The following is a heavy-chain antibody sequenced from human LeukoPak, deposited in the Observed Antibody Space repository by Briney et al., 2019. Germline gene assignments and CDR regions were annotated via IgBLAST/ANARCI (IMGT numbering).Heavy chain of an antibody. CDR2: ISYDGSNK. D-gene: IGHD3-10*01. Sequence: PGGSLRLSCAASGFALSTFAMHWVRQAPGKGLEWVAVISYDGSNKYYADSVKGRFTISRDNSKNTLYLQMNSLRAEDTAVYYCAKDATILPLDPWGQGTLVTVSS. V-gene: IGHV3-30-3*02. CDR3: AKDATILPLDP. J-gene: IGHJ5*02. CDR1: GFALSTFA.